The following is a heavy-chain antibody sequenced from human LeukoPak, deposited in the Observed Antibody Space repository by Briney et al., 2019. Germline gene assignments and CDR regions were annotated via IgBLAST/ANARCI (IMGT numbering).Heavy chain of an antibody. J-gene: IGHJ5*02. D-gene: IGHD4-11*01. V-gene: IGHV4-34*01. CDR2: INHSGST. CDR3: ASSGLQERWFDP. CDR1: GGSFSGYY. Sequence: SETLSLTCAVYGGSFSGYYWSWIRQPPGKVLEWIGEINHSGSTNYNPSLKSRVTISVDTSKNQFSLKLSSVTAADTAVYYCASSGLQERWFDPWGQGTLVTVSS.